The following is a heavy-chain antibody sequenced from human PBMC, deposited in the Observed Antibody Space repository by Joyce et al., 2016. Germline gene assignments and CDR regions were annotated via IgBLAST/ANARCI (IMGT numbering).Heavy chain of an antibody. CDR3: ARGRISLD. D-gene: IGHD3-3*02. Sequence: QVQLVQSGAEVKKPGASVKVSCKASGYPFSNYDINWVRQAPGKGLEWMGWINPIGGLTDSAQQFRDRVTFTRDTSINTAYMELSDLRSGDTAVYFCARGRISLDWGQGTLVTVSS. V-gene: IGHV1-8*03. CDR1: GYPFSNYD. J-gene: IGHJ4*02. CDR2: INPIGGLT.